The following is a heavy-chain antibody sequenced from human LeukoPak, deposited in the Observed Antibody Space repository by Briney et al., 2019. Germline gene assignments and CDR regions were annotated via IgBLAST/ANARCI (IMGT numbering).Heavy chain of an antibody. Sequence: KTSETLSLTCTVSGGAINSESYYWSWIRQPAGKGLEWIGRIYVSGSTNYNPSLKSRVTISVDTSKNQFSLKLSSVTAADTAVYYCASTYYYDSSAYNYYHYTDVWGKGTTVTVSS. CDR3: ASTYYYDSSAYNYYHYTDV. D-gene: IGHD3-22*01. J-gene: IGHJ6*03. CDR2: IYVSGST. V-gene: IGHV4-61*02. CDR1: GGAINSESYY.